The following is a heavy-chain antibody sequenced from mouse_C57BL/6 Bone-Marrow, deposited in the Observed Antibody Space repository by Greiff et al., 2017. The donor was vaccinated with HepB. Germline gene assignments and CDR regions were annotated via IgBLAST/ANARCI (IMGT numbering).Heavy chain of an antibody. D-gene: IGHD1-1*01. J-gene: IGHJ4*01. CDR2: IYPGSGST. CDR3: AREDSYGSSPYAMDY. CDR1: GYTFTSYW. V-gene: IGHV1-55*01. Sequence: QVQLQQPGAELVKPGASVKMSCKASGYTFTSYWITWVKQRPGQGLEWIGDIYPGSGSTNYNEKFKSKATLTVDTSSSTAYMQLSSLTSEDSAVYYCAREDSYGSSPYAMDYWGQGTSVTVSS.